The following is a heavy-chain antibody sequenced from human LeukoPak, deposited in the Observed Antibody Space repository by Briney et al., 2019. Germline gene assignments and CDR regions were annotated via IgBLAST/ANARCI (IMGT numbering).Heavy chain of an antibody. V-gene: IGHV1-18*01. Sequence: ASVKVSCKASGYIFISYGISWVRQVPGQGLEWMGWISGKNGNTIYAQKFQGRVTMTTDTSTSTAYMELRSLRSDDTAAYYCARDPSGDVVVITGDAFDVWGQGTMVTVSS. CDR2: ISGKNGNT. CDR1: GYIFISYG. D-gene: IGHD3-22*01. CDR3: ARDPSGDVVVITGDAFDV. J-gene: IGHJ3*01.